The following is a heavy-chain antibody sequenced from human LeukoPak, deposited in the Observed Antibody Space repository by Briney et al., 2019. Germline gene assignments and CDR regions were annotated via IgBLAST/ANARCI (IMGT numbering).Heavy chain of an antibody. D-gene: IGHD3-22*01. CDR2: ISSSSSYI. V-gene: IGHV3-21*01. CDR1: GFTFSSYS. CDR3: ARGYYDSSGYISATWFDP. J-gene: IGHJ5*02. Sequence: GGSLRLSCAASGFTFSSYSMNWVRQAPGKGLEWVSSISSSSSYIYYVDSVKGRFTISRDNAKNSLYLQMNSLRAEDTAVYYCARGYYDSSGYISATWFDPWGQGTLVTVSS.